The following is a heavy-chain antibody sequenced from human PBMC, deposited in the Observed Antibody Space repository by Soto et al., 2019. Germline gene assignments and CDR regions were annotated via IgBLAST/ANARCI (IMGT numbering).Heavy chain of an antibody. J-gene: IGHJ6*02. V-gene: IGHV3-48*02. D-gene: IGHD4-17*01. CDR2: ISSSSSTI. Sequence: GGSLGLSCAASGFTFSSYSMNWVRQAPGKGLEWVSYISSSSSTIYYADSVKGRFTISRDNAKNSLYLQMNSLRDEDTAVYYCARDIGDYVEYYYGMDVWGQGTTVTVSS. CDR3: ARDIGDYVEYYYGMDV. CDR1: GFTFSSYS.